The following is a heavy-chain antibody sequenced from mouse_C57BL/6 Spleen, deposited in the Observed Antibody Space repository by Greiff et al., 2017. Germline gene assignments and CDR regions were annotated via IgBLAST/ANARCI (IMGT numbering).Heavy chain of an antibody. CDR2: INPGSGGT. Sequence: QVQLQQSGAELVRPGTSVKVSCKASGYAFTNYLIEWVKQRPGQGLEWIGVINPGSGGTNYNEKFKGKATLTADKSSSTAYMQLSSLTSEDSAVYFCAVTTECFDYWGQGTTLTVSA. CDR3: AVTTECFDY. V-gene: IGHV1-54*01. J-gene: IGHJ2*01. D-gene: IGHD2-2*01. CDR1: GYAFTNYL.